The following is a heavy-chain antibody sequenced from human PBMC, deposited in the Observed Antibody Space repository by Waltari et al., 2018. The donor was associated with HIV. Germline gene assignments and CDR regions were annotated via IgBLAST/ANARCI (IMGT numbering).Heavy chain of an antibody. V-gene: IGHV3-21*01. Sequence: EVQLVESGGGLVKPGGSLRLSCAASGFTFTGSCVKWVRQATGKGLEWVSSISSSSSYISYADSVKGRFTISRDNAKNSLYLQMNSLRAEDTAVYYCARDLRLRSPTYGMDVWGQGTTVTVSS. CDR3: ARDLRLRSPTYGMDV. D-gene: IGHD3-16*01. J-gene: IGHJ6*02. CDR2: ISSSSSYI. CDR1: GFTFTGSC.